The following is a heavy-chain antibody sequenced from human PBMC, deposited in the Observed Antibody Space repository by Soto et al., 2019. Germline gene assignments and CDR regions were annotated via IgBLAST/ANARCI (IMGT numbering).Heavy chain of an antibody. Sequence: EVQLLEAGGGLVQPGGSLRLSCAASGFTFSTYAMSWVRQAPGKGLEWVSGISGSGGTTYYADSVKGRFTISRDNSKNTLYLQMNSLRAEDTAVYYCTRVTETGFPFDYWGQGTLVTVSS. CDR1: GFTFSTYA. D-gene: IGHD3-9*01. J-gene: IGHJ4*02. CDR3: TRVTETGFPFDY. V-gene: IGHV3-23*01. CDR2: ISGSGGTT.